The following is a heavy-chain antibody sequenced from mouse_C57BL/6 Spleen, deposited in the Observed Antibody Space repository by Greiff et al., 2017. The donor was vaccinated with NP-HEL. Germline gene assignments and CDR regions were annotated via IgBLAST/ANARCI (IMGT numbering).Heavy chain of an antibody. V-gene: IGHV1-69*01. Sequence: VQLQQPGAELVMPGASVKLSCKASGYTFTSYWMHWVKQRPGQGLEWIGEIDPSDSYTNYNQKFKGKSTLTVDKSSSTAYMQLSSLTSEDSAVYYCARYRDGYYVDYWGQGTTLTVSS. CDR1: GYTFTSYW. CDR3: ARYRDGYYVDY. J-gene: IGHJ2*01. D-gene: IGHD2-3*01. CDR2: IDPSDSYT.